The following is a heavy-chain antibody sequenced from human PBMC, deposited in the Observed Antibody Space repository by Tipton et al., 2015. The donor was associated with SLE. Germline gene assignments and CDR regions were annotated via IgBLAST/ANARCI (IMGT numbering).Heavy chain of an antibody. Sequence: QLVQSGAEVKKPGSSVKVSCKASGGPFSSYAISWVRQAPGQGLEWMGGIIPIFGTANYAQKFQGRVTITTDESTSPAYMELSSLRSGDTAVYYGAGGRKQRALDYWGQGPLVTVSS. J-gene: IGHJ4*02. CDR1: GGPFSSYA. CDR3: AGGRKQRALDY. D-gene: IGHD6-25*01. V-gene: IGHV1-69*05. CDR2: IIPIFGTA.